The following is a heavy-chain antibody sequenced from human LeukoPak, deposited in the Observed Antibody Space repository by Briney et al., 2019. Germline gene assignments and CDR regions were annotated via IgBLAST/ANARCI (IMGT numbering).Heavy chain of an antibody. CDR3: ARGGLRFLKDY. D-gene: IGHD3-3*01. V-gene: IGHV4-59*08. CDR1: GGSISSYY. Sequence: SETLSHTCTVSGGSISSYYWSWIRQPPGKGLEWIGYIYYSGSTNYNPSLKSRVTISVDTSKNQFSLKLSSVTAADTAVYYCARGGLRFLKDYWGQGTLVTVSS. J-gene: IGHJ4*02. CDR2: IYYSGST.